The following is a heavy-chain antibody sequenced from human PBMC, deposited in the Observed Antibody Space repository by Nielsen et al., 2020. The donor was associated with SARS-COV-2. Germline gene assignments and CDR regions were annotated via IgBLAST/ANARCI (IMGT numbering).Heavy chain of an antibody. CDR1: GYTFTSYY. CDR2: INPSGGST. Sequence: ASVKVSCKASGYTFTSYYMHWVRQAPGQGLEWMGIINPSGGSTSYAQKFQGRVTMTRDTSTSTVYMELNSLRAEDTAVYYCAGERVGGYHPPQYYYTMDLWGQGTTVIVSS. J-gene: IGHJ6*02. V-gene: IGHV1-46*03. D-gene: IGHD3-22*01. CDR3: AGERVGGYHPPQYYYTMDL.